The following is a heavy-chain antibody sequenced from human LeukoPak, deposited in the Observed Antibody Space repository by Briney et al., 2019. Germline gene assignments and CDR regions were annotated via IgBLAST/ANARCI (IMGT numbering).Heavy chain of an antibody. J-gene: IGHJ4*02. D-gene: IGHD6-13*01. V-gene: IGHV4-38-2*02. CDR3: ARVGLPHRSSWYSHMAPYFDY. CDR1: GYSISSGYY. Sequence: SETLSLTCTVSGYSISSGYYWGWIRQPPGKGLEWIGSIYHSGSTYYNPSLKSRVTISVDTSKNQFSLKLSSVTAADTAVYYYARVGLPHRSSWYSHMAPYFDYWGQGTLVTVSS. CDR2: IYHSGST.